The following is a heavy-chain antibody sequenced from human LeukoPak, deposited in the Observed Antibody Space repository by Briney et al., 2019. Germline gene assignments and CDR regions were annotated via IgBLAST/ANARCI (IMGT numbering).Heavy chain of an antibody. V-gene: IGHV4-34*01. CDR1: GGSISSYY. CDR2: INHSGST. Sequence: PSETLSLTCTVSGGSISSYYWSWIRQPPGKGLEWIGEINHSGSTNYNPSLKSRVTISVDTSKNQFSLKLSSVTAADTAVYYCARRGLWSNYYYMDVWGKGTTVTISS. J-gene: IGHJ6*03. D-gene: IGHD5-18*01. CDR3: ARRGLWSNYYYMDV.